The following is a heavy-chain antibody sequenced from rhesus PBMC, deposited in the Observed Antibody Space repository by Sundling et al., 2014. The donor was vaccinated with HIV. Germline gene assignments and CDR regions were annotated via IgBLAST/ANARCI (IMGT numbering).Heavy chain of an antibody. CDR3: ARTGPWTGYYSFDF. D-gene: IGHD3-3*01. CDR1: SGSISGYY. J-gene: IGHJ4*01. CDR2: IHGRDSNT. Sequence: QVQLQESGPGLVKPSETLSLTCAVSSGSISGYYWSWIRQAPGKGLEWIGYIHGRDSNTDYNPSLKSRVTLSVDTSKNQFSLRLNSVTAADTAVYSCARTGPWTGYYSFDFWGQGVLVTVSP. V-gene: IGHV4-169*01.